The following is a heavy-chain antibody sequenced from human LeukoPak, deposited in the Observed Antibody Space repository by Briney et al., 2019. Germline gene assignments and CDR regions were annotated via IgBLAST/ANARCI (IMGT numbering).Heavy chain of an antibody. CDR2: IIPILGIA. J-gene: IGHJ4*02. CDR1: GGTFSSYT. D-gene: IGHD3-22*01. V-gene: IGHV1-69*02. Sequence: ASVKVSCKASGGTFSSYTISWVRQASGQGLEWMGRIIPILGIANYAQKFQGRVTITADKSTSTAYMELSSLRSEDTAVYYCARGSGYFQFDYWGQGTLVTVSS. CDR3: ARGSGYFQFDY.